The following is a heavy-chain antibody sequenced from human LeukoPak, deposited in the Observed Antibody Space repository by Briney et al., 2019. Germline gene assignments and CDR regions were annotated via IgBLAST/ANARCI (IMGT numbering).Heavy chain of an antibody. Sequence: SETLSLTCTASGGSISSYYWNWIRQPPGKGLEWIGYIYSSGSTNYNPSLKSRVTISIDTSRNQFSLKLLSVTAADTAVYYCARGSAYGYVRLAEYWGQGTLVTVSS. CDR2: IYSSGST. V-gene: IGHV4-59*01. J-gene: IGHJ4*02. CDR1: GGSISSYY. CDR3: ARGSAYGYVRLAEY. D-gene: IGHD3-10*02.